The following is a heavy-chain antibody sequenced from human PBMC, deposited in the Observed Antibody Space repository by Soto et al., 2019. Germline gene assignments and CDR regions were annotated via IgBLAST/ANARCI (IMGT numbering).Heavy chain of an antibody. V-gene: IGHV3-13*01. CDR3: ARGPKYSSSWYYYYYGMDV. CDR2: IGTAGDT. CDR1: GFTFSSYD. Sequence: GGSLRLSCAASGFTFSSYDMHWVRQATGKGLEWVSAIGTAGDTYYPGSVKGRFTISRENAKNYLYLQMNSLRAVDTAVYYCARGPKYSSSWYYYYYGMDVWGQGTTVTVSS. J-gene: IGHJ6*02. D-gene: IGHD6-13*01.